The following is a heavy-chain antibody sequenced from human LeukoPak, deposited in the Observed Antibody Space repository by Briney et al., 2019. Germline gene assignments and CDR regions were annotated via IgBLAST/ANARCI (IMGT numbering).Heavy chain of an antibody. CDR3: ARDIVGATNEPDY. Sequence: PGGSLRLSCAASGFTFSSYWMSWVRQAPGKGLEWVANIKQDGSGKYYVDSVKGRFTISRDNAKNSLYLQMNSLRAEDTAVYYCARDIVGATNEPDYWGQGTLVTVSS. CDR1: GFTFSSYW. V-gene: IGHV3-7*01. D-gene: IGHD1-26*01. J-gene: IGHJ4*02. CDR2: IKQDGSGK.